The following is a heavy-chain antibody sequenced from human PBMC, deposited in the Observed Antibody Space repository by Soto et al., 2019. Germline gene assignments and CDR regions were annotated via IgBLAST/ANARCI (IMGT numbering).Heavy chain of an antibody. CDR2: IYYSGST. J-gene: IGHJ4*02. V-gene: IGHV4-59*01. CDR1: GGSISSYY. CDR3: ARRCYATFDY. D-gene: IGHD2-2*01. Sequence: SETLSLTCTVSGGSISSYYWSWIRQPPGKGLEWIGYIYYSGSTNYNPSLKSRVTISVDTSKNQFSLKLSSVTAADTAVYYCARRCYATFDYWGQGTLVTVSS.